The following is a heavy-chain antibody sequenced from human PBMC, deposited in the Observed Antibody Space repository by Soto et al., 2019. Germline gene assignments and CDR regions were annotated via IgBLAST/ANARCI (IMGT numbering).Heavy chain of an antibody. CDR1: GGSFGTSY. V-gene: IGHV4-34*01. J-gene: IGHJ3*02. CDR3: ARVTRFPDAFDI. Sequence: QVHLQQWGAGLLKPSETLSLTCGVYGGSFGTSYWAWIRQSPEKGLEWIGEINHNGDANYNPSLKKRVTISLDMSENQFSMKLTPVAAADPAVYYCARVTRFPDAFDIWGQGTPVIVSS. CDR2: INHNGDA.